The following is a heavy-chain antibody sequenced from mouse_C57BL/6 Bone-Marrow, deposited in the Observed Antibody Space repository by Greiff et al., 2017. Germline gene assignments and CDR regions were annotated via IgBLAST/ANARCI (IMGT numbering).Heavy chain of an antibody. CDR1: GFSLTSYG. V-gene: IGHV2-2*01. Sequence: VHLVESGPGLVQPSQSLSITCTVSGFSLTSYGVHWVRQSPGKGLEWLGVIWSGGSTDYNAAFISRLSISKDNSKSQVFFKMNSLQADDTAIYYCARRPVVARYAMDYWGQGTSVTVSS. CDR2: IWSGGST. CDR3: ARRPVVARYAMDY. J-gene: IGHJ4*01. D-gene: IGHD1-1*01.